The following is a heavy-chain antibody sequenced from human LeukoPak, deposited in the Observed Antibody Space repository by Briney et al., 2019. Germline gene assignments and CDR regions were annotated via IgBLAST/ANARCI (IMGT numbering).Heavy chain of an antibody. CDR3: AKATNSGTSRGSFDY. V-gene: IGHV3-23*01. D-gene: IGHD1-26*01. J-gene: IGHJ4*02. CDR1: GFTVSSYA. Sequence: GGSLRLSCAVSGFTVSSYAMSWVRQAPGKGPEWVSSVSGSGGGTYYADSVKGRFTISRDNSKNTLYLQMYSLGAEDTAVYYCAKATNSGTSRGSFDYWGQGTLVTVSS. CDR2: VSGSGGGT.